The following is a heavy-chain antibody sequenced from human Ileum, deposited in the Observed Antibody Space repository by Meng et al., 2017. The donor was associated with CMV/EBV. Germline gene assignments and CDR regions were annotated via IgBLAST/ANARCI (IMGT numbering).Heavy chain of an antibody. V-gene: IGHV3-48*03. Sequence: GESLKISCVSSGFTFENYEMYWVRQAPGKGLEWISYITSSGNMMHYADSVKGRFTISRDNVKNSLSLQMNSLRADDTATYFCARVPLVARRAYLDYWGQGTLVTVSS. J-gene: IGHJ4*02. CDR2: ITSSGNMM. D-gene: IGHD5-12*01. CDR1: GFTFENYE. CDR3: ARVPLVARRAYLDY.